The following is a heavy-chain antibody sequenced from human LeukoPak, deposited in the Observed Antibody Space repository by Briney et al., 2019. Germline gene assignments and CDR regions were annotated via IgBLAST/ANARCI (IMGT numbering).Heavy chain of an antibody. CDR3: ARDLYYDILTGYFDPFDY. CDR1: GFTFSSYS. V-gene: IGHV3-21*01. Sequence: GGSLRLSCAASGFTFSSYSMNWVRQAPGKGLEWVSSISSSSSYIYYADSVKGRFTISRDNAKNSLYLQMNSLRAEDTAVYYCARDLYYDILTGYFDPFDYWGQGTLVTASS. J-gene: IGHJ4*02. D-gene: IGHD3-9*01. CDR2: ISSSSSYI.